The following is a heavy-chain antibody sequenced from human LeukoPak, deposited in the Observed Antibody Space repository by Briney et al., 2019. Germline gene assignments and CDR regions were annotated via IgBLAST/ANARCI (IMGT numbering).Heavy chain of an antibody. CDR1: GGSFSGYY. V-gene: IGHV4-34*01. CDR3: ARVLGTYFDY. J-gene: IGHJ4*02. D-gene: IGHD7-27*01. Sequence: SETLSLTCADYGGSFSGYYWSWIRQPPGKGLEWIGEINHSGSTNYNPSLKSRVTISVDTSKNQFSLKLSSVTAADTAVYYCARVLGTYFDYWGQGTLVTVSS. CDR2: INHSGST.